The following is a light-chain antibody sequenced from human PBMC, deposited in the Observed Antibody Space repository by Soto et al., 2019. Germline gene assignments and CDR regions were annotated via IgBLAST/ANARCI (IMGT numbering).Light chain of an antibody. J-gene: IGKJ3*01. CDR3: QQLNSYPG. CDR1: QSISSW. Sequence: DIQMTQFPSTQSVAVGDRVTVTCRASQSISSWLAWYQQKPGKAPKLLIYKASSLESGVPSRFSGSGSGTEFTLTISSLQPDDFATYYCQQLNSYPGFGPGTKVDIK. CDR2: KAS. V-gene: IGKV1-5*03.